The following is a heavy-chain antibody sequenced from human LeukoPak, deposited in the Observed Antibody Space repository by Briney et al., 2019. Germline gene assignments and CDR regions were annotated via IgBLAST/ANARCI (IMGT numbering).Heavy chain of an antibody. Sequence: GGSLRLSCAASGFTFSNYVMSWARQAPGKGLGWVAVISGSGDTTYYADSVRGRVTVSRDNSKNTLYLQMSSLRADDTAVYYCAVITLTRGQSFDNRGQGTLVTVSA. D-gene: IGHD3-16*01. J-gene: IGHJ4*02. CDR3: AVITLTRGQSFDN. CDR2: ISGSGDTT. CDR1: GFTFSNYV. V-gene: IGHV3-23*01.